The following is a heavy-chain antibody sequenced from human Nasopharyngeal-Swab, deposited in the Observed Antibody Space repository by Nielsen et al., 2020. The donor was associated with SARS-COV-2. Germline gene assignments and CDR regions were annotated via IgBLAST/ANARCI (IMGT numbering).Heavy chain of an antibody. CDR3: ARQGTRCSGGSCYWDAFDI. D-gene: IGHD2-15*01. CDR2: IYYSGST. J-gene: IGHJ3*02. V-gene: IGHV4-39*01. Sequence: WIRQPPGKGLEWIGSIYYSGSTYYNPSLKSRVTISVDTSKNQFSLKLSSVTAADTAVYYCARQGTRCSGGSCYWDAFDIWGQGTVVTVSS.